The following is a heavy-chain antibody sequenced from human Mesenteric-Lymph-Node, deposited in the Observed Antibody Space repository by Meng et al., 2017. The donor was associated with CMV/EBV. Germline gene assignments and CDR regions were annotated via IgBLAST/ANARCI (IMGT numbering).Heavy chain of an antibody. CDR3: AREATNTAAAFDI. Sequence: SETLSLTCAVYGGSFSGYYWSWIRQPPGKGLEWIGEINHSGSTNYNPSLKSRVTISVDTSKNQFSLKLSSVTAADTAVYYCAREATNTAAAFDIWGRGTLVTVSS. CDR2: INHSGST. J-gene: IGHJ3*02. CDR1: GGSFSGYY. D-gene: IGHD1-1*01. V-gene: IGHV4-34*01.